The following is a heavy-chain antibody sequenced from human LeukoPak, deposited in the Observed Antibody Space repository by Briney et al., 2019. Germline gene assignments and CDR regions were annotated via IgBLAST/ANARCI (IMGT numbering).Heavy chain of an antibody. CDR3: ARQVVVVVAATGPFDY. J-gene: IGHJ4*02. Sequence: GASVKVSCKTSGGTFNSYAISWVRQAPGQGLEWMGGIIPIFGTANYAQKFQGRVTITADESTSTAYMELSSLRSEDTAVYYCARQVVVVVAATGPFDYWGQGTLVTVSS. V-gene: IGHV1-69*13. CDR2: IIPIFGTA. CDR1: GGTFNSYA. D-gene: IGHD2-15*01.